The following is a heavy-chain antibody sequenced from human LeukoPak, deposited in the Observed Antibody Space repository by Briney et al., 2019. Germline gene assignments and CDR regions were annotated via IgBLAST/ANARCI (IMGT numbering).Heavy chain of an antibody. D-gene: IGHD5-18*01. CDR2: INHSGST. CDR1: GGSISSGGYY. CDR3: ARHYSYGDSYYFDY. Sequence: SETLSLTCTVSGGSISSGGYYWSWIRQPPGKGLEWIGEINHSGSTNYNPSLKSRVTISVDTSKNQFSLKLSSVTAADTAVYYCARHYSYGDSYYFDYWGQGTLVTVSS. J-gene: IGHJ4*02. V-gene: IGHV4-39*01.